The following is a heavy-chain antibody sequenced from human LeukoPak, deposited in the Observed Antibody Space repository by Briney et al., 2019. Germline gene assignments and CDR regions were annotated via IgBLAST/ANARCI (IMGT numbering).Heavy chain of an antibody. D-gene: IGHD4/OR15-4a*01. V-gene: IGHV3-23*01. CDR3: AKDSSVLPNALDL. CDR1: GFRFDRYA. Sequence: GGSLRLSCAASGFRFDRYAMTWVRQAPGKGLEWVSAISYSGTSPYYGDSVKGRFTTSRDNSKNTVYLQMNSLRDEDTALYYCAKDSSVLPNALDLWGQGTMVTVSS. J-gene: IGHJ3*01. CDR2: ISYSGTSP.